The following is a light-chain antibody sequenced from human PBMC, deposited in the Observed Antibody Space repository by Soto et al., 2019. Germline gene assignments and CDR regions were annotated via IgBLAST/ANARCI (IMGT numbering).Light chain of an antibody. CDR1: NSDIGRYTY. CDR2: EVS. J-gene: IGLJ2*01. V-gene: IGLV2-14*01. CDR3: CSYTSNTTPVV. Sequence: QSALTQPASVSGSPGQSITISCSGTNSDIGRYTYVSWYQQHPGKAPNLMISEVSNRPSGVSNRFSGSKSGNTASLTISGLQAEDEADYYCCSYTSNTTPVVFGGGTKVTVL.